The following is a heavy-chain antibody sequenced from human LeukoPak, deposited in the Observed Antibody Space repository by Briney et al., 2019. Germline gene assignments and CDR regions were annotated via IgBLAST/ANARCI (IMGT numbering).Heavy chain of an antibody. CDR2: IYPGDSDT. J-gene: IGHJ6*02. V-gene: IGHV5-51*01. CDR1: GYSLTNYW. Sequence: GESLKISCKGSGYSLTNYWIGWARQMPGKGLEWMGIIYPGDSDTRYSPSFQGQVTISADKSISTAYLQWSSLKASDTAMYYCARRVYYGSGSYYAMDVWGQGTTVTVSS. CDR3: ARRVYYGSGSYYAMDV. D-gene: IGHD3-10*01.